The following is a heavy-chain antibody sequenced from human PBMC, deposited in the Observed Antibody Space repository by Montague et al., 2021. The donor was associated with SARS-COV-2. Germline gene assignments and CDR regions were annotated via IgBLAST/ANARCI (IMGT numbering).Heavy chain of an antibody. CDR3: ARLKVASNGGWNWFDP. CDR2: IFHTGST. CDR1: GGSITGGGFS. V-gene: IGHV4-30-2*01. Sequence: TLSLICTVSGGSITGGGFSWSWIRQPPGKGLEWIGHIFHTGSTHYSPSLKSRVTISVDRSKNQFSLNLDSVTAADTAVYYCARLKVASNGGWNWFDPWGQGILVTVSS. J-gene: IGHJ5*02. D-gene: IGHD6-19*01.